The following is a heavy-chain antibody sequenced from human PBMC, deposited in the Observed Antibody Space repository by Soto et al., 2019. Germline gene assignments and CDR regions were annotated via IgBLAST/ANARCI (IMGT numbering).Heavy chain of an antibody. D-gene: IGHD3-10*01. CDR2: MNPNSGNT. Sequence: GASVKVSCKASGYTFTSYDINWVRQATGQGLEWMGWMNPNSGNTGYAQKFQGRVTMTRNTSISTACMELSSLRSEDTAVYYCARGNGYGSGSYYNYYYYMDVWGKGTTVTVSS. CDR1: GYTFTSYD. V-gene: IGHV1-8*01. CDR3: ARGNGYGSGSYYNYYYYMDV. J-gene: IGHJ6*03.